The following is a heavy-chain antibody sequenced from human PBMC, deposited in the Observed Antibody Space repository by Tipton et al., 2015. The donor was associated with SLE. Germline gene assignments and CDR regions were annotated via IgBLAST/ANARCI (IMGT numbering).Heavy chain of an antibody. D-gene: IGHD3-22*01. V-gene: IGHV4-59*12. CDR2: IYYTGIT. Sequence: TLSLTCIVSGDSINRYYWSWIRQSPGEGLEWIGNIYYTGITNYNPSFKSRLTISMVPSKNQFSLKLSSVTAADTTMYYCARAGRAYYYDSSCYFDYWGQGTLVTVSS. J-gene: IGHJ4*02. CDR3: ARAGRAYYYDSSCYFDY. CDR1: GDSINRYY.